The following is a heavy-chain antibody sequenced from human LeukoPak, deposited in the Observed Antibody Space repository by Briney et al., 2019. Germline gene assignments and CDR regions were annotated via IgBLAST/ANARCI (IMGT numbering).Heavy chain of an antibody. V-gene: IGHV3-64*01. CDR3: ARSGYCTTISCRDAFDV. J-gene: IGHJ3*01. CDR1: GFPFSSYA. D-gene: IGHD2-2*01. CDR2: ISGDGGGT. Sequence: GGSLRLSCAASGFPFSSYALHWVRQTPGKGLEYVSAISGDGGGTFYANSVKGRFTISRDSSKNTLYLQMGSLRAEDMGVYYCARSGYCTTISCRDAFDVWGQGTMVTVSS.